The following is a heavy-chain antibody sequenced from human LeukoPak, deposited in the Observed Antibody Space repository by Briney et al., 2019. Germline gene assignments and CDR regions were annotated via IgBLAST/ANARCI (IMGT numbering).Heavy chain of an antibody. Sequence: ASVKLSFKASGYTFTECGNNWGRQPPPPGLEWMGWINTCKGNTNYAQEFQGRRTITIDTSTRTAYMMLRSLRSDDTAVYYCVRDQRVGVTAYYRPFDPWGQGTSVIVSS. J-gene: IGHJ5*02. CDR1: GYTFTECG. CDR2: INTCKGNT. V-gene: IGHV1-18*01. CDR3: VRDQRVGVTAYYRPFDP. D-gene: IGHD2-21*02.